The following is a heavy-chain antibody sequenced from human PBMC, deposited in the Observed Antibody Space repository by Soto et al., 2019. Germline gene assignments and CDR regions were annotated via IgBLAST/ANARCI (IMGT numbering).Heavy chain of an antibody. CDR2: IHSSSRYI. CDR3: ARGSQNFWMREDAFDI. V-gene: IGHV3-21*01. CDR1: GFSFSTYS. D-gene: IGHD3-3*01. J-gene: IGHJ3*02. Sequence: EVQLVESGGGQVKPGGSLRLSCAASGFSFSTYSMNWVRQAPGKGLEWVSSIHSSSRYIYYADSVKGRFTISRDNAKNSLFLQMSSLRDEDTAVYYCARGSQNFWMREDAFDIWGQGTMVSVSS.